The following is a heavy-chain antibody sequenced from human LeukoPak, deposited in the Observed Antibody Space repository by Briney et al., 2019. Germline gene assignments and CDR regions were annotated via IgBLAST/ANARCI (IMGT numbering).Heavy chain of an antibody. D-gene: IGHD3-22*01. V-gene: IGHV4-39*01. Sequence: SETLSLTCTVSDGSVGTSTFYWGWIRQPPGKGLEWIGNIYFSGSTYYNPSLNSRVTISVDKSKNQLSLKLTSVTAADTAVYYCARRLLASYYSDSSGQIDYWGQGTLVTVSS. CDR1: DGSVGTSTFY. CDR3: ARRLLASYYSDSSGQIDY. CDR2: IYFSGST. J-gene: IGHJ4*02.